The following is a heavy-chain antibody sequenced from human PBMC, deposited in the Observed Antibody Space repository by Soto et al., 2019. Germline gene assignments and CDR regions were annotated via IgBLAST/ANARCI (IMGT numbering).Heavy chain of an antibody. CDR1: GGTFSSYA. J-gene: IGHJ6*02. V-gene: IGHV1-69*06. CDR2: IIPIFGTA. CDR3: AREQVRVYPSTSSYYSNGMDV. D-gene: IGHD2-2*01. Sequence: QVQLVQSGAEVKKPGSSVKVSCKASGGTFSSYAISWVRQAPGQGLEWMGGIIPIFGTANYAQKFQGRVTITADKSTSTAYMELSSLSSEDTAVYYCAREQVRVYPSTSSYYSNGMDVWGQGTTVTVSS.